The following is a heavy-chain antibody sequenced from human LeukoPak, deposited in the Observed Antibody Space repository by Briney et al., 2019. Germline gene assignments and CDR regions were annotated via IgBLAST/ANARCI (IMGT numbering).Heavy chain of an antibody. Sequence: GGSLRLSCAASGFSFSSYSLNWVRQAPGKGLEWVSYISHTGSTMSYADSVKGRFTISRDNARNSLYLQMNSLRAEDTAVYYCARGFDLWGRGTLVTVSS. CDR1: GFSFSSYS. J-gene: IGHJ2*01. CDR2: ISHTGSTM. V-gene: IGHV3-48*04. CDR3: ARGFDL.